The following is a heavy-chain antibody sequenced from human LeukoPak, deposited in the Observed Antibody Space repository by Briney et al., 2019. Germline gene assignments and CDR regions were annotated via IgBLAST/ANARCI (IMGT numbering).Heavy chain of an antibody. D-gene: IGHD2-15*01. J-gene: IGHJ3*02. V-gene: IGHV3-48*03. CDR1: GFTFSSYE. Sequence: GGSLRLSCAASGFTFSSYEMNWVRQAPAKGLEWVSYISQTGNAIHYAESVKGRFTISRDNAKNSLYLQMNSLRAEDTGVYYCAKDHLLWALIWGQGTMVTVSS. CDR3: AKDHLLWALI. CDR2: ISQTGNAI.